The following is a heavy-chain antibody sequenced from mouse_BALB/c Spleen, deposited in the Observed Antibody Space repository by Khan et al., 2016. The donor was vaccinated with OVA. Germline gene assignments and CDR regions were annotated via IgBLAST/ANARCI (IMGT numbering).Heavy chain of an antibody. CDR1: GFSLTTYG. D-gene: IGHD2-14*01. Sequence: QVQLQQSGPGLVQPSQSLSITCTVSGFSLTTYGVHWVRQSPGKGLEWLGLLWSGGNTDYNAAFISSMSIRKYNSKSQVFFRMSSLQADDTAMYYCARNSYMYDFTYWGQGTLVTVSA. V-gene: IGHV2-2*01. J-gene: IGHJ3*01. CDR2: LWSGGNT. CDR3: ARNSYMYDFTY.